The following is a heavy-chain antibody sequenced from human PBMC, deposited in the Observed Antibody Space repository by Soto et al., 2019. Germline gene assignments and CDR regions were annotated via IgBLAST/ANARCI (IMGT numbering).Heavy chain of an antibody. CDR1: GFTVRIDS. J-gene: IGHJ6*02. D-gene: IGHD3-22*01. Sequence: GGSLRLSSAASGFTVRIDSTSWVRHAPGKGVEWVANIKQYGGEKDYVDSVRGRFTIFRDNARNSLYLHMSSLRADDTAVYHCARVRRRDYQDSSGYYYYNYGLDAWGQGTTVTVSS. CDR3: ARVRRRDYQDSSGYYYYNYGLDA. CDR2: IKQYGGEK. V-gene: IGHV3-7*01.